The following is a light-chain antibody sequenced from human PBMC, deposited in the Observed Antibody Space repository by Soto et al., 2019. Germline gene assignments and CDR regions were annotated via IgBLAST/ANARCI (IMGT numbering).Light chain of an antibody. V-gene: IGKV3-20*01. CDR3: QQYDSSPRT. CDR1: QSVSSSF. Sequence: EIVLTQSPGTLSLSPGERATLSCRAGQSVSSSFLAWFQQKPGQAPRLLIYGESSRATGIPDRFSGSGSGTDCTLTISRLEPEDFAVYYCQQYDSSPRTFGQGTKLEIK. CDR2: GES. J-gene: IGKJ2*01.